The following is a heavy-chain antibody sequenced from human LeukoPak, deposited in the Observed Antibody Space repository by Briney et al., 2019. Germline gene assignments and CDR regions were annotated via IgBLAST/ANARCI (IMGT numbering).Heavy chain of an antibody. D-gene: IGHD1-14*01. CDR3: ASFSRSGIEVDY. CDR2: INHSGST. Sequence: SETLSLTCAVYGGSFSVYYWSWIRQPPGKGLEWIGEINHSGSTNYNPSLKSRVTISVDTSKNQFSLKLSSVTAADTAVYYCASFSRSGIEVDYWGQGTLVTVSS. J-gene: IGHJ4*02. V-gene: IGHV4-34*01. CDR1: GGSFSVYY.